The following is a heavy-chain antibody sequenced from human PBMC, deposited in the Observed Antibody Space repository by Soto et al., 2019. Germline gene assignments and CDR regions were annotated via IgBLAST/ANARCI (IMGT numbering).Heavy chain of an antibody. V-gene: IGHV3-30-3*01. CDR3: ARDLLGDSSGYATGTLDY. CDR1: GFTFSSYA. Sequence: QVQLVESGGGVVQPGRSLRLSCAASGFTFSSYAMHWVRQAPGKGLEWVAVISYDGSNKYYADSVKGRFTISRDNSKNTLYLQMNSLRAEDTAVHYCARDLLGDSSGYATGTLDYWGQGTLVTVSS. J-gene: IGHJ4*02. D-gene: IGHD3-22*01. CDR2: ISYDGSNK.